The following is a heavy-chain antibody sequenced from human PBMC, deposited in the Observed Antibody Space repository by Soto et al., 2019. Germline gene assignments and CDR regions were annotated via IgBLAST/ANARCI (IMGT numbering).Heavy chain of an antibody. CDR2: IWNDGNGY. CDR1: GFKFNNYG. V-gene: IGHV3-33*01. D-gene: IGHD6-13*01. Sequence: QVQLVESGGGVVQPGRSLRLSCAASGFKFNNYGMHWVRQAPGKGLEWVAVIWNDGNGYYYANSVKGRFTISRDNSKNTLYLQMSSLRAEDTAVDYCARRQISPPTRGAASARGGMDVWGQGTTVTVSS. J-gene: IGHJ6*02. CDR3: ARRQISPPTRGAASARGGMDV.